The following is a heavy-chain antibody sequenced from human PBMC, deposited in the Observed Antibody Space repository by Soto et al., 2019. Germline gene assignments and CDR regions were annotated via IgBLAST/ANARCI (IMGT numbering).Heavy chain of an antibody. CDR1: GGSISSSSYY. CDR2: IYSGGST. J-gene: IGHJ5*02. V-gene: IGHV4-39*07. D-gene: IGHD2-21*02. CDR3: ARVAYCCGDCQRGFAP. Sequence: SETLSLTCTVSGGSISSSSYYWGWIRQPPGKGLEWIGSIYSGGSTYYNPSLKSRVTISVDTSKNQFSLKLSSVTAANTAVYYCARVAYCCGDCQRGFAPSGQGTLVLVSS.